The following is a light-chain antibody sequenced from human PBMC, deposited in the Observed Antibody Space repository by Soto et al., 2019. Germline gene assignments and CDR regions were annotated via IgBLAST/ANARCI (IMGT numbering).Light chain of an antibody. J-gene: IGLJ1*01. CDR1: SSDVGTFNL. V-gene: IGLV2-14*02. Sequence: QSVLTQVASVSGSPGQSITISCTGTSSDVGTFNLVSWYQQHPGKAPRLMIYEVIKRPSGVSNRFSGSKSGNTASLTISGLQAEAEADYFCSSYTSSMTNVFGSGPTVTVL. CDR2: EVI. CDR3: SSYTSSMTNV.